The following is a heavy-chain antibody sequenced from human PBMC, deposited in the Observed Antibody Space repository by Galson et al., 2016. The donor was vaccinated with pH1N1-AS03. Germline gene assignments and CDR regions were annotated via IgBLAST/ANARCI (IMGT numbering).Heavy chain of an antibody. CDR3: ARASPLPSGYFDY. J-gene: IGHJ4*02. V-gene: IGHV5-51*01. Sequence: QSGAEVKKPGESLKISCKGSGYSFTKNWIGWVRQMPGKGLEWMGFIYPIDSDTRYSPAFQGQVTISVDKSINAAYLQWSSLTAADTAVYYCARASPLPSGYFDYWGQGTLVTVSS. CDR1: GYSFTKNW. CDR2: IYPIDSDT.